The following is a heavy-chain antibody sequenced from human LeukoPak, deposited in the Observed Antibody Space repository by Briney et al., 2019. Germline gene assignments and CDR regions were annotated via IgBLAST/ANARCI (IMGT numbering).Heavy chain of an antibody. D-gene: IGHD2-2*01. CDR1: GSTFTSYG. CDR2: ISSSSYHI. Sequence: GGSLRLSCAASGSTFTSYGMNWVRQAPGKGLELVSSISSSSYHINYADSVRGRFTISRDNAKNSLYLQMNSLRAEDTAVYYCARAYCSSTRCDYYFDSWGQGTLVTVSS. J-gene: IGHJ4*02. CDR3: ARAYCSSTRCDYYFDS. V-gene: IGHV3-21*06.